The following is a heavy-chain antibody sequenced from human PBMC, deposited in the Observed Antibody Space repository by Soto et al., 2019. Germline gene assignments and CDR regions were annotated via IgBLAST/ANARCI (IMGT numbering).Heavy chain of an antibody. V-gene: IGHV4-59*01. CDR2: IYYGGST. J-gene: IGHJ4*02. Sequence: SETLSLTCSVSGGSISAYYWSWIRQSPGKGLEWIGYIYYGGSTRHNPSLDSRVTVSADTSKNQISLRLTSVTAADTAVYYCARSGNSNGLVFDYWGQGILVTVSS. CDR3: ARSGNSNGLVFDY. CDR1: GGSISAYY. D-gene: IGHD5-18*01.